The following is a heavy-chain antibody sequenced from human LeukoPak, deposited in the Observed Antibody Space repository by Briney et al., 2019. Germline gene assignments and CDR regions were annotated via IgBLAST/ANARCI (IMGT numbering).Heavy chain of an antibody. V-gene: IGHV4-59*01. Sequence: SETLSLTCTVSGGSISTFYWSWFRQPPGKRLEWIGYINHSGYTDYNPSLKSRVSMSVDTSKNQFSLKLSSVTAADTAVYYCTKLASPWGQGILVTVSS. CDR1: GGSISTFY. J-gene: IGHJ5*02. CDR3: TKLASP. CDR2: INHSGYT.